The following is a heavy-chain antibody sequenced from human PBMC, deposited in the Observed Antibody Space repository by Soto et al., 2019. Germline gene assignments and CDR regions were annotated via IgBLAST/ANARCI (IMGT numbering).Heavy chain of an antibody. CDR2: MNPNSGHT. Sequence: QVQLAQSEAEVKKPGASVKVSCKASGYTFTSHDINWMRQTTGQGLEWMGWMNPNSGHTNSAQKFQGRVTMTRDTSINTAYMELTNLRSEDTAIYYCASDMSTTWGQGTLVTVSS. D-gene: IGHD2-2*01. CDR3: ASDMSTT. J-gene: IGHJ5*02. V-gene: IGHV1-8*01. CDR1: GYTFTSHD.